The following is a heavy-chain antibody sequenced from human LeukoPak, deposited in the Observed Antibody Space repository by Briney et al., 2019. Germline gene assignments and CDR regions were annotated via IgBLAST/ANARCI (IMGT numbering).Heavy chain of an antibody. D-gene: IGHD6-19*01. V-gene: IGHV2-5*01. CDR2: IYWNDDK. CDR3: AHTGVAGTDWIVPYFDY. J-gene: IGHJ4*02. CDR1: GFSLSTSGVG. Sequence: SGPTLVNPTQTLTLTCTFSGFSLSTSGVGVGWFRQPPGKALKWLTLIYWNDDKRYSPSLKSRLTITKDTSRNQVVLTMTNMDPVDTATYYCAHTGVAGTDWIVPYFDYWGQGTLVTVSS.